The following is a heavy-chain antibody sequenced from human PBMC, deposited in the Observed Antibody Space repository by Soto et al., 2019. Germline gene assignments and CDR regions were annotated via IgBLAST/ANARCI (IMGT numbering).Heavy chain of an antibody. V-gene: IGHV3-49*03. D-gene: IGHD3-9*01. CDR2: IRSKTYGGTT. CDR3: ANFDWPRNALDIWA. J-gene: IGHJ3*01. CDR1: GFNFGACA. Sequence: PGGSLRLSCTTSGFNFGACAMSWFRQAPGKGLEWVSFIRSKTYGGTTEYAASVKGRFTMSRDDSKSIAYLQMDGLKNEDTAVYYCANFDWPRNALDIWAWGQGTMVTVSS.